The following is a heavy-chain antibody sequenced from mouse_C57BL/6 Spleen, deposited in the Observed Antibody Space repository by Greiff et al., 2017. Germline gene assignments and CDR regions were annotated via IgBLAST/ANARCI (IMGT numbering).Heavy chain of an antibody. J-gene: IGHJ4*01. CDR2: ISYDGSN. CDR3: ARAWNYGSSYGYAMDY. V-gene: IGHV3-6*01. Sequence: ESGPGLVKPSQSLSLTCSVTGYSITSGYYWNWIRQFPGNKLEWMGYISYDGSNNYNPSLKNRISITRDTSKNQFCLKLNSVTTEDTATYYCARAWNYGSSYGYAMDYWGQGTSVTVSS. D-gene: IGHD1-1*01. CDR1: GYSITSGYY.